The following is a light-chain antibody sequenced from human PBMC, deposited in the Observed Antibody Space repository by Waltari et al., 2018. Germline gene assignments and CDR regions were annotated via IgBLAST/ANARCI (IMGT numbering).Light chain of an antibody. CDR3: CSYAGSYTWV. J-gene: IGLJ3*02. CDR1: SRDVGHYNL. CDR2: DDN. Sequence: QSALTQPASVAGSPGQSITIACTGTSRDVGHYNLVSWYQPYPGKAPKVMIYDDNRRPSGVSDRFSGSKSGNTASLTISGVQAEDEADYYCCSYAGSYTWVFGGGTKLTVL. V-gene: IGLV2-23*01.